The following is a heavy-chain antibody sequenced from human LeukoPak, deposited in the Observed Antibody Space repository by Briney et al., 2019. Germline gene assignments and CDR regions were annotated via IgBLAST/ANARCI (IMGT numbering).Heavy chain of an antibody. Sequence: PSETLSLTCTVSGGSISSYYWSWIRQPPGKGLEWIGYIYYSGSTNYNPSLKSRVTISVDTSKNQFSLKLSSVTAADTAVYYCARDSPFGPLWFDPWGQGTLVTVSS. CDR1: GGSISSYY. V-gene: IGHV4-59*01. CDR2: IYYSGST. J-gene: IGHJ5*02. CDR3: ARDSPFGPLWFDP. D-gene: IGHD3-10*01.